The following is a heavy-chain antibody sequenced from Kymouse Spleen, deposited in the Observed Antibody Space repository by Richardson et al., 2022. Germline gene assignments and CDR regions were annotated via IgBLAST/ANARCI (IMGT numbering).Heavy chain of an antibody. Sequence: QVQLVESGGGVVQPGRSLRLSCAASGFTFSSYGMHWVRQAPGKGLEWVAVISYDGSNKYYADSVKGRFTISRDNSKNTLYLQMNSLRAEDTAVYYCARKVAGTRFDYWGQGTLVTVSS. CDR2: ISYDGSNK. J-gene: IGHJ4*02. CDR3: ARKVAGTRFDY. V-gene: IGHV3-30*18. CDR1: GFTFSSYG. D-gene: IGHD6-19*01.